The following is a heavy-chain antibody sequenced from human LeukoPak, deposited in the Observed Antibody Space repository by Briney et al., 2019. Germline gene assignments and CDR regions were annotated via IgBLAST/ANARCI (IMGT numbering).Heavy chain of an antibody. D-gene: IGHD5-18*01. CDR1: GFTFSSYA. V-gene: IGHV3-30-3*01. Sequence: GGSLRLSCAASGFTFSSYAMHWVRQAPGKGRERVAVISYDGSNKYYADYVKGRFTISRDNSKNTLYLQMNSLRAEDTAVYYCARDKMERIQLWPTYDYYYYGMDVWGQGTTVTVSS. CDR2: ISYDGSNK. J-gene: IGHJ6*02. CDR3: ARDKMERIQLWPTYDYYYYGMDV.